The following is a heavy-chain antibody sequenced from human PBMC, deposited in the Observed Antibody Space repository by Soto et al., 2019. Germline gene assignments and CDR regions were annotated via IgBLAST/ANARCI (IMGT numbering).Heavy chain of an antibody. CDR2: INSDGSST. CDR1: GFTFSSYW. J-gene: IGHJ6*03. Sequence: GGSLRLSCAASGFTFSSYWMHWVRQAPGKGLVWVSRINSDGSSTSYADSVKGRFTISRDNAKNTRYWQMNSLRAEDTAVYYCARAGGRTGPNHSYYYYYMDVWGKGTTVTVSS. CDR3: ARAGGRTGPNHSYYYYYMDV. D-gene: IGHD2-8*02. V-gene: IGHV3-74*01.